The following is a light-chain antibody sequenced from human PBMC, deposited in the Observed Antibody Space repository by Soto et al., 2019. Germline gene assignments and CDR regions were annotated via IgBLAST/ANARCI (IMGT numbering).Light chain of an antibody. J-gene: IGKJ2*01. V-gene: IGKV3D-7*01. Sequence: VLTQPPATLSLSPGERATLSCRALQSLSSGQLVWYQQKPGQAPRLLVHGASMRAAGVPARFTGSGSGTDFTLTISGLQSDDFAVYYCQQYYNWPPYTFGQGTKVDI. CDR2: GAS. CDR3: QQYYNWPPYT. CDR1: QSLSSGQ.